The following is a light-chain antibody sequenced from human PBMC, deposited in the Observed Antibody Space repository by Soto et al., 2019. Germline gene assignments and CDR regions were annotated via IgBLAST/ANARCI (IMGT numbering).Light chain of an antibody. Sequence: QSALTQPASVSGSPGQSITISCTGTSSDIGAFTFVSWYQQHPGKVPKLMIFDVNRRPSGVSDRFSGSKSGNTASLTISGLQAEDEGDYYCSSYTPGSTHVFGSGTKLTVL. V-gene: IGLV2-14*03. CDR2: DVN. CDR1: SSDIGAFTF. CDR3: SSYTPGSTHV. J-gene: IGLJ1*01.